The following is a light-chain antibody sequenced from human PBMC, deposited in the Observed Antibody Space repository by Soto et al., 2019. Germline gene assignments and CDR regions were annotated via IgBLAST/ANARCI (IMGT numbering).Light chain of an antibody. CDR1: QSINNK. Sequence: EIVMTQSPATLSVSPGERVTLSCRASQSINNKVAWYQQKPGQAPRFLIYGASTRATGIPARFSGSGSGTEFTLTISSLQSEDFAVYYCQQYDNWPLTFGGGTKVDIK. V-gene: IGKV3-15*01. CDR2: GAS. J-gene: IGKJ4*01. CDR3: QQYDNWPLT.